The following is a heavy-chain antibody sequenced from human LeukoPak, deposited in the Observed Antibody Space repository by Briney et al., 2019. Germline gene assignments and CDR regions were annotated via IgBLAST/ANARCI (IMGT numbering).Heavy chain of an antibody. J-gene: IGHJ5*02. CDR1: GYTFTSYD. V-gene: IGHV1-8*01. CDR3: ARESSSWLPSNWFDP. D-gene: IGHD6-13*01. CDR2: MNPHSANT. Sequence: ASVKVSCKASGYTFTSYDINWVRQAPGQGLEWMGWMNPHSANTAYAQKFQGRVTMTRNTSISTAYMELSSLRSEDTAVYYCARESSSWLPSNWFDPWGQGTLVTVSS.